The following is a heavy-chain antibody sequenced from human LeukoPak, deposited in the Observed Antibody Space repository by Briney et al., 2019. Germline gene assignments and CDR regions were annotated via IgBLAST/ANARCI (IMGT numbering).Heavy chain of an antibody. D-gene: IGHD3-10*01. J-gene: IGHJ4*02. CDR2: INPNGGGT. CDR3: ARVSSSGDYCDN. Sequence: ASVKVSCKASGYTFTGYYMHWVRQAPGQGLEWMGWINPNGGGTNCAQKFQGRVTMTTGTSISTAYMELGGLRYDDTAVYYCARVSSSGDYCDNWGQGTLVSVSS. V-gene: IGHV1-2*02. CDR1: GYTFTGYY.